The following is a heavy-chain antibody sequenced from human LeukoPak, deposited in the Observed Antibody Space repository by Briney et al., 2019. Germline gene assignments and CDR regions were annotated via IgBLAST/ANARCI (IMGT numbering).Heavy chain of an antibody. CDR3: AYYDFWSGYFN. J-gene: IGHJ4*02. Sequence: PSETLSHTCTVSGGSISSYYWSWIRQPAGKGLEWIGRIYTSGSTNYNPSLKSRVTMSVDTSKNQFSLKLSSVTAADTAVYYCAYYDFWSGYFNWGQGTLVTVSS. V-gene: IGHV4-4*07. CDR1: GGSISSYY. D-gene: IGHD3-3*01. CDR2: IYTSGST.